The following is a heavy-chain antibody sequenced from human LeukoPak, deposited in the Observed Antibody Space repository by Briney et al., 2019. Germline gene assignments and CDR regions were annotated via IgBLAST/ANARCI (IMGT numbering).Heavy chain of an antibody. V-gene: IGHV5-51*01. Sequence: GESLKISCKASGYSFTGFWFGWVRQLPGKGLEWMGIIYPYDSETRYSPSFQGQVPISADKSISTAYLQWSSLKASDTAMYYCARHIGYSAWNPDYWGQGTLVTVSS. J-gene: IGHJ4*02. CDR2: IYPYDSET. CDR3: ARHIGYSAWNPDY. D-gene: IGHD5-18*01. CDR1: GYSFTGFW.